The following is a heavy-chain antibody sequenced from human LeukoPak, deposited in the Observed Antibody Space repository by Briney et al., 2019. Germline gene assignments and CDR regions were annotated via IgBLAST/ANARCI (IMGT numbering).Heavy chain of an antibody. CDR3: ERAVTSTEGY. D-gene: IGHD4-17*01. CDR2: INEGGSRR. CDR1: GFVFSSYW. V-gene: IGHV3-7*03. J-gene: IGHJ4*02. Sequence: GGSLRLSCAACGFVFSSYWMTWVRQAPGKGLEWVASINEGGSRRYYVDSVKGRFTISRDNAQKSLYLEMDSLRADDTAVYYCERAVTSTEGYWGQGTLVTVSS.